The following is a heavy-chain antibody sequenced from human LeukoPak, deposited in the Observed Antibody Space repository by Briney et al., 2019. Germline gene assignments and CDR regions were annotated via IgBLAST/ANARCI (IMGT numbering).Heavy chain of an antibody. D-gene: IGHD4-11*01. CDR3: ARHNYGNYGYFDY. CDR1: GGSISSYY. J-gene: IGHJ4*02. V-gene: IGHV4-59*08. Sequence: SETLSLTCTVSGGSISSYYRSWIRQPPGKGLEWIGYIYYSGSTNYNPSLKSRVTISVDTSKNQFSLKLSSVTAADTAVYYCARHNYGNYGYFDYWGQGTLVTVSS. CDR2: IYYSGST.